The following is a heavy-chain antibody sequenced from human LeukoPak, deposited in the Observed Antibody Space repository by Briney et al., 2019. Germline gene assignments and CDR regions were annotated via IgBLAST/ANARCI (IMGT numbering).Heavy chain of an antibody. CDR1: GGSISSGGYY. D-gene: IGHD6-13*01. V-gene: IGHV4-31*03. CDR2: IYYSGST. J-gene: IGHJ5*02. Sequence: SETLSLTCTVSGGSISSGGYYWSWIRQHPGKGLEWIGYIYYSGSTYYNPSLKSRVTISVDTSKNQFSLKLSSVTAADTAVYYCERERYSSSWYPWFDPWGQGTLVTVSS. CDR3: ERERYSSSWYPWFDP.